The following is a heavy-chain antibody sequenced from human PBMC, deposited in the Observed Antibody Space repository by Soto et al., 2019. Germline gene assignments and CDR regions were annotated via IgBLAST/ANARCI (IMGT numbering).Heavy chain of an antibody. Sequence: XSVKVSCKASRYTFTSYYMPWVRQAPGQGLEWMGIINPSGGSTSYAQKFQGRVTMTRDTSTSTVYMELSSLRSEDTAVYYCATQIKALVAATPWFYFDYWGQGVLVTVSS. V-gene: IGHV1-46*01. CDR2: INPSGGST. CDR1: RYTFTSYY. CDR3: ATQIKALVAATPWFYFDY. J-gene: IGHJ4*02. D-gene: IGHD2-15*01.